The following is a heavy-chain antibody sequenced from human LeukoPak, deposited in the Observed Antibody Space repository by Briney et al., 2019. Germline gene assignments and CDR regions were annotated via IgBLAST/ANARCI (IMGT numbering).Heavy chain of an antibody. CDR2: ISYDGSNK. Sequence: PGRSLRLSCAASGFTFSSYAMHWVRQAPGKGLEWVAVISYDGSNKYYADSVKGRFTISRDNSKNTLYLQMNSLRAEDTAVYYCARGGRSSWYFWGQGTLVTVSS. J-gene: IGHJ4*02. CDR1: GFTFSSYA. CDR3: ARGGRSSWYF. D-gene: IGHD6-13*01. V-gene: IGHV3-30-3*01.